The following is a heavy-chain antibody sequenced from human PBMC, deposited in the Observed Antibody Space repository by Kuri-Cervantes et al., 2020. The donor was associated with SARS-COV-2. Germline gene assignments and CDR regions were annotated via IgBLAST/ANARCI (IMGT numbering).Heavy chain of an antibody. CDR2: IYPGDSDT. V-gene: IGHV5-51*01. D-gene: IGHD2-8*01. CDR3: ATLPYCTDGTCYRGVDY. J-gene: IGHJ4*02. Sequence: KVSRKASGCTFSYNLIGWVRQMPGKGLEWMGIIYPGDSDTRYSPSFQGQVTISADESISTTYLQWSSLKASDTAIYYCATLPYCTDGTCYRGVDYWGQGTLVTVSS. CDR1: GCTFSYNL.